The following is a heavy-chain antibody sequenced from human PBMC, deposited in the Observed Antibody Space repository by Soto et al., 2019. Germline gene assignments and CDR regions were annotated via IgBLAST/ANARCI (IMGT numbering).Heavy chain of an antibody. Sequence: GGSLRLSCAASGFTFDDYAMHWVRQAPGKGLEWVSGISWNSGSIGYADSVKGRFTISRDNAKNSLYLQMNSLRAEDTALYYYSKDNADSSGYYNQFDYWGQGTLVTVSS. CDR2: ISWNSGSI. CDR1: GFTFDDYA. J-gene: IGHJ4*02. D-gene: IGHD3-22*01. V-gene: IGHV3-9*01. CDR3: SKDNADSSGYYNQFDY.